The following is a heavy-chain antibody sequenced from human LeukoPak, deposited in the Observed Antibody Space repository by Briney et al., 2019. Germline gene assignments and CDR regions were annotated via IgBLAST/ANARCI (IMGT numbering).Heavy chain of an antibody. Sequence: PGGSLRLSCAASGFTFSSYSMNWVRQAPGKGLEWVSSISSSSSYIYYADSVKGRFTISRDNSKNTLYLQMNSLRAEDTAVYYCAKDHDYDSSFLDYWGQGTLVTVSS. V-gene: IGHV3-21*01. CDR1: GFTFSSYS. CDR3: AKDHDYDSSFLDY. J-gene: IGHJ4*02. D-gene: IGHD3-22*01. CDR2: ISSSSSYI.